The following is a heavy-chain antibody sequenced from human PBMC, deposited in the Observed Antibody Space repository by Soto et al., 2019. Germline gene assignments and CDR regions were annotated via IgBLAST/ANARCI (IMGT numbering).Heavy chain of an antibody. J-gene: IGHJ3*02. Sequence: PSETLSLTCTVSGGSISSSSYYWGWIRQPPGKGLEWIGSIYYSGSTYYNPSLKSRVTISVDTSKNQFSLKLSSVTAADTAVYYCARLYYYDSSGYYSLLQGPAFDIWGQGTMVTVSS. CDR3: ARLYYYDSSGYYSLLQGPAFDI. CDR1: GGSISSSSYY. V-gene: IGHV4-39*01. CDR2: IYYSGST. D-gene: IGHD3-22*01.